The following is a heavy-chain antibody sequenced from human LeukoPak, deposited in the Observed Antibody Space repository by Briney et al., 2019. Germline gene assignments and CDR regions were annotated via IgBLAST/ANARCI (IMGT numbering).Heavy chain of an antibody. J-gene: IGHJ4*02. CDR1: GGSFSGYY. CDR3: ARHDISIGSYFDY. D-gene: IGHD3-9*01. CDR2: IFDSGRT. Sequence: SETLSLTCTVSGGSFSGYYWSWIRQPPGKGLEYIGYIFDSGRTNYNPSLQSRVTLSVDASKNQFSLKLSSVTAADTAVYYCARHDISIGSYFDYWGQGTLVTVSS. V-gene: IGHV4-59*08.